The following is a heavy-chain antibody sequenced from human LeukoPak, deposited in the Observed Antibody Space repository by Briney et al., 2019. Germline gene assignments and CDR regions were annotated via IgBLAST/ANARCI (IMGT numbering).Heavy chain of an antibody. D-gene: IGHD4-11*01. V-gene: IGHV3-11*03. Sequence: GGSLRLSCVPSGFTLIFYYMSWLRQAPGKGLEWVSYISSSTSYTNYADSVKGRFTISRDNAKKSLYLQMNSLRAEDTAVYYCARWRTTVYGMDVWGQGTTVTVSS. J-gene: IGHJ6*02. CDR1: GFTLIFYY. CDR2: ISSSTSYT. CDR3: ARWRTTVYGMDV.